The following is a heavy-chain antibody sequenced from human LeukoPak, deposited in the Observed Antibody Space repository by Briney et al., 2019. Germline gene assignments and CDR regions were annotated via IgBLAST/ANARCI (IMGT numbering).Heavy chain of an antibody. D-gene: IGHD6-13*01. J-gene: IGHJ5*02. CDR3: ARDLTFTSQQLSVDNWFDP. V-gene: IGHV1-2*02. CDR2: INPNSGGT. Sequence: ASVKVSCKASGYTFTSYDINWVRQAPGQGLEWMGWINPNSGGTNYAQKFQGRVTMTRDTSISTAYMELSRLRSDDTAVYYCARDLTFTSQQLSVDNWFDPWGQGTLVTVSS. CDR1: GYTFTSYD.